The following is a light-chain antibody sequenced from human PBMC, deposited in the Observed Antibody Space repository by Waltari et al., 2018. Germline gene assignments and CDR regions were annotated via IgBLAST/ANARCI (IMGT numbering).Light chain of an antibody. CDR3: SSYTTSNPYV. Sequence: QSALTQPPSVSGSPGQSIPISCTGTSSDVGAHKYASWYQQHPGKAPKLMIYEVSNRPSGVSNRFSGSRSANTASLTISGLQAEDEADYYRSSYTTSNPYVFGTGTKVTVL. CDR1: SSDVGAHKY. J-gene: IGLJ1*01. CDR2: EVS. V-gene: IGLV2-14*01.